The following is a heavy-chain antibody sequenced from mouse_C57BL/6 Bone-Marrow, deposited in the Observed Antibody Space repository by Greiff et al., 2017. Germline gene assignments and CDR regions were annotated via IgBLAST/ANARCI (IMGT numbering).Heavy chain of an antibody. J-gene: IGHJ3*01. CDR1: GYTFTSPW. CDR2: IDPSDSYT. V-gene: IGHV1-69*01. CDR3: ARNCDYDVEFAY. D-gene: IGHD2-4*01. Sequence: QVQLQQPGAELVMPGASVKLSCKASGYTFTSPWMHWVKQRPGQGLEWLGEIDPSDSYTNYNQKFKGKSTLTVDKSSSTAYMQLISLTSEDSAVYYCARNCDYDVEFAYWGQGTLVTVSA.